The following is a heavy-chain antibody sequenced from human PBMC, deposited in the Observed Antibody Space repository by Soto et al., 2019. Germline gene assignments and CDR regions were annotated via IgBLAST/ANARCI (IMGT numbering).Heavy chain of an antibody. J-gene: IGHJ4*02. D-gene: IGHD2-21*02. CDR1: GGSISSGGYY. CDR2: IYYSGST. Sequence: SETLSLTCTVSGGSISSGGYYWSWIRQHPGKGLEWIGYIYYSGSTYYNPSLKSRVTISVDTSKNQFSLKLSSVTAADTAVYYCAKSYGGNFYYFDYWGQGXLVTVYS. V-gene: IGHV4-31*03. CDR3: AKSYGGNFYYFDY.